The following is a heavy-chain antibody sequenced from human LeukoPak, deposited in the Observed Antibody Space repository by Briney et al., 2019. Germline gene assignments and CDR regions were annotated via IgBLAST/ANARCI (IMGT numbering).Heavy chain of an antibody. CDR3: ARADFWSGYYPFDY. J-gene: IGHJ4*02. CDR2: IYYSGST. CDR1: GGSISSYY. D-gene: IGHD3-3*01. Sequence: PSETLSLTCTVSGGSISSYYWSWIRQRPGKGLEWIGYIYYSGSTNYNPSLKSRVTISVDTSKNQFSLKLSSVTAADTAVYYCARADFWSGYYPFDYWGQGTLVTVSS. V-gene: IGHV4-59*01.